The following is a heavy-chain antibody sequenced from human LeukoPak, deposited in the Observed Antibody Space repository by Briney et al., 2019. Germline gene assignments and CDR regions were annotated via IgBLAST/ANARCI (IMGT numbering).Heavy chain of an antibody. CDR1: GFTFSSYA. J-gene: IGHJ6*02. V-gene: IGHV3-23*01. CDR3: AKDPDYGGNGLIFYYYYGMDV. Sequence: GGSLRLSCAASGFTFSSYAMSWVRQAPGKGLEWVSAISGSGGSTYYADSVKGRFTISRDNSKNTLYLQMNSLRAEDTAVYYCAKDPDYGGNGLIFYYYYGMDVWGQGTTVTVSS. D-gene: IGHD4-17*01. CDR2: ISGSGGST.